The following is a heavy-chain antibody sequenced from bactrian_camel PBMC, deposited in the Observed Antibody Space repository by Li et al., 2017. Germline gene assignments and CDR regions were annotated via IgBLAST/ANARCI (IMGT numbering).Heavy chain of an antibody. CDR1: TYMGSRQR. CDR3: AADLRVGGSCSRPDSYRY. V-gene: IGHV3S53*01. J-gene: IGHJ4*01. Sequence: HVQLVESGGGSVEVGGSLRLSCDSSTYMGSRQRMGWFRQAPGKEREGVAIIDTDGSTFYGDSVKGRFTISQDNPKNTLYLQMNSLKTGDTAVYYCAADLRVGGSCSRPDSYRYRGQGTQVTVS. D-gene: IGHD6*01. CDR2: IDTDGST.